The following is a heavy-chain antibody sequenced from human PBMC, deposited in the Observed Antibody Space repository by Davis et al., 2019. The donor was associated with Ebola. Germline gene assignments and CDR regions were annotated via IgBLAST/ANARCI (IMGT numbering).Heavy chain of an antibody. D-gene: IGHD4-11*01. CDR1: GFTFSSYA. V-gene: IGHV3-64*01. Sequence: GESLKISCAASGFTFSSYAMHWVRQAPGKGLEYVSAISSNGGSTYYANSVKGRFTISRDNSKNTLYLQMNSLRAEDTAVYYCAKGTTVATWGQGTLVTVSS. CDR2: ISSNGGST. CDR3: AKGTTVAT. J-gene: IGHJ4*02.